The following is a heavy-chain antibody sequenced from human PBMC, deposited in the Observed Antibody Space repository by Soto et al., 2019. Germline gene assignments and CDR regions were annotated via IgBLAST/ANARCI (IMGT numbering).Heavy chain of an antibody. J-gene: IGHJ6*02. V-gene: IGHV3-43*01. CDR1: GFTLDDYT. Sequence: PGGSLRLSCAASGFTLDDYTMHWVRQAPGKGLEWVSLISCDGGSTYYADSVKGRFTISRDNSKNSLYLQMNSLRTEDTALYYCAKDQYSSSWPLGYYHYYYGMDVWAQGTTVTVSS. CDR3: AKDQYSSSWPLGYYHYYYGMDV. CDR2: ISCDGGST. D-gene: IGHD6-13*01.